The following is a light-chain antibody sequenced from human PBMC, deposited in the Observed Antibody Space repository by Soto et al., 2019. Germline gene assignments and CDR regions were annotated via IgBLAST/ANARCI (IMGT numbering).Light chain of an antibody. Sequence: DIQMTQAPSSLSASVGDRVTSTSQASQNINNYLNWYQQQPVTAPQLLIYAASNLEAGLPSRFRGSGSGTDFTFTISRLQPEDIATYYCPQYENLPTFGQGTRLDIK. J-gene: IGKJ5*01. V-gene: IGKV1-33*01. CDR2: AAS. CDR3: PQYENLPT. CDR1: QNINNY.